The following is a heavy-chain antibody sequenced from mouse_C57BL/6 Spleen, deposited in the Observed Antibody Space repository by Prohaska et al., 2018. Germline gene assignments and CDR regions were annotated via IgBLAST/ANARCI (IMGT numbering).Heavy chain of an antibody. Sequence: EVQLLETGGGLVQPGGSRGLSCEGSGFTFSGFWMSWVRQTPGKTLEWIGDIHSDGSAINYAPSIKDRFTIFRDNDKSTLYLQMGNVRSEDTATYFCMRYGNYWYFDVWGTGTTVTVSS. CDR3: MRYGNYWYFDV. D-gene: IGHD2-1*01. CDR2: IHSDGSAI. CDR1: GFTFSGFW. V-gene: IGHV11-2*01. J-gene: IGHJ1*03.